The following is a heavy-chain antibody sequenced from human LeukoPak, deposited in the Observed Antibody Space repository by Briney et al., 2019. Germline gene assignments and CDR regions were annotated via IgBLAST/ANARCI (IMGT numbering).Heavy chain of an antibody. Sequence: GGSLRLSCAASGFTFSSYAMSWVRQAPGKGLEWVSAISGSGGSTYYADSVKGRFTISRDNSKNTLYLQMNSLRAGDTAVYYCAKDLNYYGSGSYYFGGYFDYWGQGTLVTVSS. J-gene: IGHJ4*02. CDR2: ISGSGGST. CDR3: AKDLNYYGSGSYYFGGYFDY. D-gene: IGHD3-10*01. CDR1: GFTFSSYA. V-gene: IGHV3-23*01.